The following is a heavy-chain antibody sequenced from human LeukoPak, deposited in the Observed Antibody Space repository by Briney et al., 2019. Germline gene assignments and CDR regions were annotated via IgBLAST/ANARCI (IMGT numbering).Heavy chain of an antibody. J-gene: IGHJ5*02. CDR1: GGSISSGDYY. CDR3: ARENDNWFDP. D-gene: IGHD1-1*01. CDR2: IYYSGTT. Sequence: SQTLSLTCTVSGGSISSGDYYWSWIRQPPGKGLEWIGYIYYSGTTYYNPSLKSRVTISVDTSKNQFSLNVNSVTAADTAEYYCARENDNWFDPWGQGTLVTVSS. V-gene: IGHV4-30-4*01.